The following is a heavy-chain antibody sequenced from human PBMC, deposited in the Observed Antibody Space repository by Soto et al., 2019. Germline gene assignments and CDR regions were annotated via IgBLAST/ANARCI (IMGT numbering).Heavy chain of an antibody. CDR3: ARVGFLSGGDHYPSPVDY. V-gene: IGHV3-11*05. CDR2: ISSSSIYT. J-gene: IGHJ4*02. Sequence: QVQLVESGGGLVRPGGSLRLSCAASGFIFRDYYMTWFRQAPGKGLEWVSYISSSSIYTNYAGSVKGRFTISRDNAKRSLYLQMNNLRADDTAVYYCARVGFLSGGDHYPSPVDYWGQGTLVTVSS. D-gene: IGHD2-21*02. CDR1: GFIFRDYY.